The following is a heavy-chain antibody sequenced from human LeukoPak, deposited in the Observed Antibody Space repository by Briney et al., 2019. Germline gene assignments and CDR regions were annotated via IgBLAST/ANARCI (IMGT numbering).Heavy chain of an antibody. CDR2: ISYDGSNK. Sequence: PGGSLRLSCAASGFTFSSYEMNWVRQAPGKGLEWVAVISYDGSNKYYADSVKGRFTISRDNSKNTLYLQMNSLRAEDTAVYYCAKDGSSGSPWVAYYYYYMDVWGKGTTVTVSS. D-gene: IGHD3-10*01. CDR3: AKDGSSGSPWVAYYYYYMDV. V-gene: IGHV3-30*18. J-gene: IGHJ6*03. CDR1: GFTFSSYE.